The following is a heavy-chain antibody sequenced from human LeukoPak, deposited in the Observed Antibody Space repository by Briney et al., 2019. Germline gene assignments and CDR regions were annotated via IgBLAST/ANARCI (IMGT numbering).Heavy chain of an antibody. CDR3: ARGDVVVPAAVNWFDP. Sequence: SETLSLTCAVYGGSFSGYYWSWTRQPPGEGLEWIGEINHSGSTNYNPSLKSRVTISVDTSKNQFSLKLSSVTAADTAVYYCARGDVVVPAAVNWFDPWGQGTLVTVSS. V-gene: IGHV4-34*01. CDR1: GGSFSGYY. D-gene: IGHD2-2*01. CDR2: INHSGST. J-gene: IGHJ5*02.